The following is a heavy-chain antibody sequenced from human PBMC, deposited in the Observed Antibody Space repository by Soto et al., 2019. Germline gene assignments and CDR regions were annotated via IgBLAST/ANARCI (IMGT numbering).Heavy chain of an antibody. J-gene: IGHJ6*02. CDR2: ISPKSGSI. D-gene: IGHD3-22*01. CDR3: VKDRDSNSWPSRDV. Sequence: ASVKVSCKTSGYTFTRNGISWVRQAPGQGLEWMGWISPKSGSIKYAQKFQGRVIMTTDTSTSTAYMELRSLRSGDTAVYYCVKDRDSNSWPSRDVWGPGTTVTVSS. V-gene: IGHV1-18*01. CDR1: GYTFTRNG.